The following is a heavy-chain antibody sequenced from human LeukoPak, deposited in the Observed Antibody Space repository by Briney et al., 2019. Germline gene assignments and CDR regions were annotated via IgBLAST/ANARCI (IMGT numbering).Heavy chain of an antibody. CDR3: AKGAGGFSYYNWFDP. CDR2: IYYSGTT. Sequence: SETLSLTCTVSGGSISSSPYYWGWIRQPPGKGLEWIGSIYYSGTTHYNPSLESRVTISVDTSKNQFSLKLASVTAADTAIYYCAKGAGGFSYYNWFDPRGQGTLVTVSS. CDR1: GGSISSSPYY. V-gene: IGHV4-39*07. D-gene: IGHD5-18*01. J-gene: IGHJ5*02.